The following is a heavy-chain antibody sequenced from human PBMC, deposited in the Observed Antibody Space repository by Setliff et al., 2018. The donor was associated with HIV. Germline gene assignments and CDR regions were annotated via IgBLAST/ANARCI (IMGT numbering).Heavy chain of an antibody. V-gene: IGHV3-48*01. CDR2: ISGGGDSI. D-gene: IGHD3-3*02. J-gene: IGHJ6*02. CDR3: TRKLAPGHGMDV. CDR1: GFTFWSHS. Sequence: GGSLRLSCAASGFTFWSHSMLWVRQAPGKGLQWVAYISGGGDSIFYEDSVKGRFTISRDNARNSLYLQMDSLRVEDTTVYYCTRKLAPGHGMDVWGQGTTVTVSS.